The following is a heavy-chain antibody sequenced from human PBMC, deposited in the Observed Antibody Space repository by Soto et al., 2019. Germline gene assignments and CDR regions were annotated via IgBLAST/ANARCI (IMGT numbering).Heavy chain of an antibody. V-gene: IGHV1-18*01. CDR3: ARDRSLNLDY. Sequence: QVQLVQSGAEVNQAGASVKVSCKTPSDTFINYAISWLRQAPGQGLEWMGSISVYSGNTKYAQKFQGRGTMNTDTSTSTAYMEVRSLRFDDTAVYYCARDRSLNLDYWGQGTLVTVPS. CDR2: ISVYSGNT. D-gene: IGHD2-15*01. J-gene: IGHJ4*02. CDR1: SDTFINYA.